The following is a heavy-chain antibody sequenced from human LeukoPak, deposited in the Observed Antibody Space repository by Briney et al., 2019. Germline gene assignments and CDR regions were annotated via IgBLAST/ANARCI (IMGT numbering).Heavy chain of an antibody. CDR1: GGSFSGYY. J-gene: IGHJ4*02. Sequence: PSETLSLTCAVYGGSFSGYYWSWIRQPPGKGLEWIGEINHSGSTNYNPSLKSRVTISVDTPKNQFSLKLSSVTAADTAVYYCARGPEYYFDYWGQGTLVTVSS. CDR3: ARGPEYYFDY. CDR2: INHSGST. V-gene: IGHV4-34*01.